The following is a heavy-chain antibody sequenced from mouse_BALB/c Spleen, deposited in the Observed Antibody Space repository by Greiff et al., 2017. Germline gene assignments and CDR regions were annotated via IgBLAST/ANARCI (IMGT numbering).Heavy chain of an antibody. Sequence: EVKLVESGPSLVKPSQTLSLTCSATGDSITSGYWNWIRKFPGNKLEYMGYISYSGSTYYNPSLKSRISITRDTSKNQYYLQLNSVTTEDTATYYCARGYDYDGYFDYWGQGTTLTVSS. V-gene: IGHV3-8*02. D-gene: IGHD2-4*01. CDR1: GDSITSGY. J-gene: IGHJ2*01. CDR2: ISYSGST. CDR3: ARGYDYDGYFDY.